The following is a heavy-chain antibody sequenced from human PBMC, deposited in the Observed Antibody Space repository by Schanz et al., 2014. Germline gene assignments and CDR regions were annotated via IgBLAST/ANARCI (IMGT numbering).Heavy chain of an antibody. CDR3: ARENKDYDSILNKFFHYGLDL. V-gene: IGHV1-2*06. D-gene: IGHD3-3*02. CDR2: INPNSGDT. CDR1: GYTFTGYY. J-gene: IGHJ6*02. Sequence: QVQLVQSGAEVKKPGASVKVSCKASGYTFTGYYMHWVRQAPGQGLEWMGRINPNSGDTHSAQKFQGRVTMTWDRSISTANMELSRLRSDDTAVYYCARENKDYDSILNKFFHYGLDLWGQGTTVTVSS.